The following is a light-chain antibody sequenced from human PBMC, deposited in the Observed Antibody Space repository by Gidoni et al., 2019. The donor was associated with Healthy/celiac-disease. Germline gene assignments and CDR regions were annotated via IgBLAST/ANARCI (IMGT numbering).Light chain of an antibody. J-gene: IGLJ1*01. CDR1: SSDVGGYNY. CDR2: DVS. Sequence: QSALTQPASVSGSPGQSITISCTGTSSDVGGYNYVYWYQQHPGKAPKLMIYDVSNRPSGVSNRFSGSKSGNTASLTISGLQAEDEADYYCSSYTSSSTLENVFGTGTKVTVL. V-gene: IGLV2-14*01. CDR3: SSYTSSSTLENV.